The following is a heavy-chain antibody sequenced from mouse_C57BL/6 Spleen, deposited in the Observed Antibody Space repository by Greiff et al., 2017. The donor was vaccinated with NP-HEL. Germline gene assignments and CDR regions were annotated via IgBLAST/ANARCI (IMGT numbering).Heavy chain of an antibody. V-gene: IGHV1-5*01. Sequence: EVQLQQSGTVLARPGASVKMSCKTSGYTFTSYWMHWVKQRPGQGLEWIGAIYPGNSDTSYNQKFKGKAKLTAVTSASTAYMELSSLTNEDSAVYYCTRVTTVVATGYFDYWGQGTTLTVSS. CDR1: GYTFTSYW. CDR2: IYPGNSDT. CDR3: TRVTTVVATGYFDY. D-gene: IGHD1-1*01. J-gene: IGHJ2*01.